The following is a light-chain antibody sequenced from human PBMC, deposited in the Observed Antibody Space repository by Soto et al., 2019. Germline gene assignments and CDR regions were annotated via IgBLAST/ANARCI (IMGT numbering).Light chain of an antibody. Sequence: EIVLTQSPDTLSVSPGESATLSCRASQSIGSNLAWYQQKPGQSPRLLIYGASSRATGVPVRFSGSGSGVGFTLTIGGLQSEDFAVCHCQQYNQWPGTFGQGTKVDIK. CDR3: QQYNQWPGT. CDR1: QSIGSN. J-gene: IGKJ1*01. V-gene: IGKV3-15*01. CDR2: GAS.